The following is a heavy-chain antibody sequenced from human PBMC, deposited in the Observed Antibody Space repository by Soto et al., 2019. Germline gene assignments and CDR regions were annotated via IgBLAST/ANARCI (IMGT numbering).Heavy chain of an antibody. CDR3: RSITSCYPPSCVEV. V-gene: IGHV4-38-2*01. D-gene: IGHD2-2*01. J-gene: IGHJ6*01. Sequence: SETLSLTCAFSVCSISSGNYWAWIRQPPGRGLEWIGSLYHIGSTHYNTSLKSRVTISVDTSKNHFSLELSSVTAADTAMYYCRSITSCYPPSCVEVWGQGTMVNVSS. CDR1: VCSISSGNY. CDR2: LYHIGST.